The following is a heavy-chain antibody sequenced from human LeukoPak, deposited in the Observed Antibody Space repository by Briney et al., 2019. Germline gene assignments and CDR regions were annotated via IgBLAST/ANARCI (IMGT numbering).Heavy chain of an antibody. CDR1: GCTFDDYG. CDR2: INWNGGST. Sequence: PGGSLRLSCAASGCTFDDYGMSWVRQAPGKGLEWVSGINWNGGSTGYADSVKGRFTISRDNAKNSLYLQMNSLRAEDTAVYYCAELGITMIGGVWGKGTTVTISS. V-gene: IGHV3-20*04. D-gene: IGHD3-10*02. J-gene: IGHJ6*04. CDR3: AELGITMIGGV.